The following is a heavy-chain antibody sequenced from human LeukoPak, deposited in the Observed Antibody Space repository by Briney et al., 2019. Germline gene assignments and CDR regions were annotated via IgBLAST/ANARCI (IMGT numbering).Heavy chain of an antibody. V-gene: IGHV3-9*01. D-gene: IGHD2-2*01. CDR2: ISWNSGRI. Sequence: GRSLRLSCAASGFTFGDHAMHWVRQVPGKGLEWVSGISWNSGRIIYADSVKGRFTISRDNGKNSLYLQMNSLRAEDTALYYCARGYCSSSSCHLYNWFDLWGQGTLVSVSS. J-gene: IGHJ5*02. CDR1: GFTFGDHA. CDR3: ARGYCSSSSCHLYNWFDL.